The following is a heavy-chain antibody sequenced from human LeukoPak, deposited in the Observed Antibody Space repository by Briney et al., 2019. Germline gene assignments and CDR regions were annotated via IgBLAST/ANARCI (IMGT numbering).Heavy chain of an antibody. CDR2: ISGSGGST. J-gene: IGHJ4*02. CDR3: AKTPTYLYYFDY. Sequence: GGSLRLSCAASGFTFSSYAMSWVRQAPGKGLEWVSAISGSGGSTYYADSVKGRFTISRDNSKNTLYLQMNSLRAEDTAVYYRAKTPTYLYYFDYWGQGTLVTVSS. V-gene: IGHV3-23*01. D-gene: IGHD2-21*01. CDR1: GFTFSSYA.